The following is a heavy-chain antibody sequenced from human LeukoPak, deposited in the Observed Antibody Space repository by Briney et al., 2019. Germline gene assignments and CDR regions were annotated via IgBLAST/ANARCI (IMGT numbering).Heavy chain of an antibody. J-gene: IGHJ4*02. CDR3: ARDRDWGSVNNFDY. D-gene: IGHD7-27*01. V-gene: IGHV3-11*01. CDR2: ISSSGSTI. Sequence: SCXASGFTFSDYYMSWIRQAPGKGLEWVSYISSSGSTIYYADSVKGRFTISRDNAKNSLYLQMNSLRAEDTAMYYCARDRDWGSVNNFDYWGQGTLVTVSS. CDR1: GFTFSDYY.